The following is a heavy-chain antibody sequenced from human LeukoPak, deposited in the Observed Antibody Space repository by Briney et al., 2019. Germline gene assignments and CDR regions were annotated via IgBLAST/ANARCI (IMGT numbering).Heavy chain of an antibody. J-gene: IGHJ4*02. V-gene: IGHV1-46*01. CDR1: GYTFTNYY. CDR2: INPSGGST. CDR3: ARTPVELATDYFDY. Sequence: ASVKVSCKASGYTFTNYYMHWVRQAPGQGLEWMGIINPSGGSTSYAQPFQGRVTMTRDTSTSTVYMELSSLRSEDMAVYYCARTPVELATDYFDYWGQGTLVTVSS. D-gene: IGHD5-24*01.